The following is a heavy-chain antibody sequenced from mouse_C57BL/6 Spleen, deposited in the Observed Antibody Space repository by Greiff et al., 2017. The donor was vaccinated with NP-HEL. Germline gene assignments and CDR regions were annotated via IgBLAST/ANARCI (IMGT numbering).Heavy chain of an antibody. CDR1: GYAFSSSW. V-gene: IGHV1-82*01. CDR3: AKAWEDFDV. D-gene: IGHD4-1*01. Sequence: QVQLKQSGPELVKPGASVKISCKASGYAFSSSWMNWVKQRPGKGLEWIGRIYPGDGDTNYNGKFKGKATLTADKASSTAYMQLSRLTSEDSAVCYCAKAWEDFDVWGTGTTVTVSS. J-gene: IGHJ1*03. CDR2: IYPGDGDT.